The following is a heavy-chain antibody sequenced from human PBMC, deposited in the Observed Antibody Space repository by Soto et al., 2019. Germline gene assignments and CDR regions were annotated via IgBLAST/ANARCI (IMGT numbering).Heavy chain of an antibody. CDR1: GYTFTGCY. D-gene: IGHD6-19*01. V-gene: IGHV1-2*04. CDR2: INPNSGGT. CDR3: ARDLVEALRGSGWYAYDY. J-gene: IGHJ4*02. Sequence: ASVKVSCKASGYTFTGCYMRWVRQAPGQGLEWMGWINPNSGGTNYAQKFQGWVTMTRDTSISTAYMELSRLRSDDTAVYYCARDLVEALRGSGWYAYDYWGQGTLVTVSS.